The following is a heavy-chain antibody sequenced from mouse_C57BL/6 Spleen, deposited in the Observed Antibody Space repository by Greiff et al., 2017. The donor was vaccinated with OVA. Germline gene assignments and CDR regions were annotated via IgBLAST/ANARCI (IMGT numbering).Heavy chain of an antibody. CDR1: GFNIKDYY. CDR2: IDPEDGET. Sequence: VQLKESGAELVKPGASVKLSCTASGFNIKDYYMHWVKQRTEQGLEWIGRIDPEDGETKYAPKFQGKATITADTSSNTAYLQLSSLTSEDTAGDYCARSRTGTGVEDYWGQGTTLTVSS. D-gene: IGHD4-1*01. J-gene: IGHJ2*01. V-gene: IGHV14-2*01. CDR3: ARSRTGTGVEDY.